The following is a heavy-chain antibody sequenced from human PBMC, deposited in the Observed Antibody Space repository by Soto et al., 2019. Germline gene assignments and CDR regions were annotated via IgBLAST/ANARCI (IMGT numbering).Heavy chain of an antibody. D-gene: IGHD3-10*01. V-gene: IGHV3-23*01. CDR2: ISVSVDTT. J-gene: IGHJ6*02. CDR3: AKPKTSPSYPRNYYYGMDV. Sequence: GGLRLSCGAPGFSFSGYEITGVRQATGKGLEWFSVISVSVDTTYYVDSVKGRFTISRDNSKNTVFLQMNSLRAEDTAIYYCAKPKTSPSYPRNYYYGMDVCGQRTTVTVSS. CDR1: GFSFSGYE.